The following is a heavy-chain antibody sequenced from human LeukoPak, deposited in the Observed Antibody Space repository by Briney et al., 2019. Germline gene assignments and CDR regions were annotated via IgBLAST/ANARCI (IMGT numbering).Heavy chain of an antibody. CDR2: IYYSGST. CDR1: GGSISSYY. D-gene: IGHD2-21*01. Sequence: SETLSLTCTVSGGSISSYYWSWVRQPPGKGLEWMGYIYYSGSTNYNPSLRSGGTISVDTSKNQFSLKLSSVTAADTAVYYCARVGISEAFDIWGQGTMVTVSS. CDR3: ARVGISEAFDI. J-gene: IGHJ3*02. V-gene: IGHV4-59*01.